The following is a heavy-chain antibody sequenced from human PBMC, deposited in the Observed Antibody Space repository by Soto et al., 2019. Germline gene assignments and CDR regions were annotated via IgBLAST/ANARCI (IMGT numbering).Heavy chain of an antibody. V-gene: IGHV3-23*01. CDR3: AKVPDYGGNSAFFDY. D-gene: IGHD4-17*01. CDR1: GFTFSSYA. CDR2: ISGSGGST. Sequence: GSLRLSCAASGFTFSSYAMSWVRQAPGKGLEWVSAISGSGGSTYYADSVKGRFTISRDNSKNTLYLQMNGLRAEDTAVYYCAKVPDYGGNSAFFDYWGQGTLVTVSS. J-gene: IGHJ4*02.